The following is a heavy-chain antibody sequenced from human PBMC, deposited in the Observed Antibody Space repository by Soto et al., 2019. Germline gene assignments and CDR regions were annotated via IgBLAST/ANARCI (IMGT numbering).Heavy chain of an antibody. Sequence: GGSPRLSCAASGFTFSSYAMSWVRQAPGKGLEWVSGISGNGGSTYYADSVKGRFTISRDNSKNTLYLQMNSLTAEDTAVFYCAKDLRLGELSLYGIDYWGQGTLVTVSS. V-gene: IGHV3-23*01. CDR1: GFTFSSYA. CDR2: ISGNGGST. CDR3: AKDLRLGELSLYGIDY. D-gene: IGHD3-16*02. J-gene: IGHJ4*02.